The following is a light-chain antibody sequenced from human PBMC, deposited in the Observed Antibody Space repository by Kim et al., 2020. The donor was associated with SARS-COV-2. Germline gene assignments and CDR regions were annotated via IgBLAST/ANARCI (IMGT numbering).Light chain of an antibody. V-gene: IGLV2-11*01. Sequence: QSALTQPPSVSGSPGQSVTISCTGTSSDVGGYNYVSWYQQFPGKAPKLIISDVSKRPSGVPDRFSGSRSGNTASLTISGLQPEDEAAYHCCSYAGSYTYVFGSGTKVTVL. J-gene: IGLJ1*01. CDR3: CSYAGSYTYV. CDR2: DVS. CDR1: SSDVGGYNY.